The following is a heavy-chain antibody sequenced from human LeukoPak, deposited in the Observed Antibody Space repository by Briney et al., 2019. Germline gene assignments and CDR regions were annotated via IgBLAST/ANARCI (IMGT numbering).Heavy chain of an antibody. CDR3: AKTRDCYGSGNHYFDY. CDR2: ISGSGGST. D-gene: IGHD3-10*01. V-gene: IGHV3-23*01. Sequence: ARSLRLSCVASGFTFSSYAMSWVCQAPGQGLDWVSAISGSGGSTYYADSVKGRFTISRDNSKNTLYLQMNSLRAEDTAVYYCAKTRDCYGSGNHYFDYWGQGTLVTVSS. CDR1: GFTFSSYA. J-gene: IGHJ4*02.